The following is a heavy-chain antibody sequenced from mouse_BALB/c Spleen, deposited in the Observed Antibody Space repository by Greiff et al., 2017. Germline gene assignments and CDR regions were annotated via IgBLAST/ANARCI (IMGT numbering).Heavy chain of an antibody. CDR1: GFTFSSFG. V-gene: IGHV5-17*02. CDR3: ARSSGNYEFAY. J-gene: IGHJ3*01. D-gene: IGHD2-1*01. Sequence: EVKLVESGGGLVQPGGSRKLSCAASGFTFSSFGMHWVRQAPEKGLEWVAYISSGSSTIYYADTVKGRFTISRDNPKNTLFLQMTSLRSEDTAMYYCARSSGNYEFAYWGQGTLVTVSA. CDR2: ISSGSSTI.